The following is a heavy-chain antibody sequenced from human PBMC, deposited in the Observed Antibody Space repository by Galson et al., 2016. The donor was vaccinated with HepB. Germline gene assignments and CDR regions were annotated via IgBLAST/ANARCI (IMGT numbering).Heavy chain of an antibody. J-gene: IGHJ4*02. D-gene: IGHD4-23*01. CDR3: VKGSPLWGGNRAFDN. Sequence: SLRLSCAGSGFTFSSYALHWVRQAPGKGLEYVSAVSANGVNTYQADSVKGRFTITRDNSKRTMDLQRSSLRPEDTAFYYGVKGSPLWGGNRAFDNWGQGTLVTGPS. V-gene: IGHV3-64D*09. CDR1: GFTFSSYA. CDR2: VSANGVNT.